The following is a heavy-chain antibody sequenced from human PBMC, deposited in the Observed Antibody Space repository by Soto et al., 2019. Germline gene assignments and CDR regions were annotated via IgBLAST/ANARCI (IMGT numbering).Heavy chain of an antibody. D-gene: IGHD6-13*01. CDR1: GGSISSSSYY. CDR2: IYYSGST. Sequence: KPSETLSLTCTVSGGSISSSSYYWSWIRQPPGKGLEWIGYIYYSGSTNYNPSLKSRVTISVDTSKNQFSLKPSSVTAADTAVYYCARVDAEQQHYYYMDVWGKGTTVTVSS. CDR3: ARVDAEQQHYYYMDV. J-gene: IGHJ6*03. V-gene: IGHV4-61*01.